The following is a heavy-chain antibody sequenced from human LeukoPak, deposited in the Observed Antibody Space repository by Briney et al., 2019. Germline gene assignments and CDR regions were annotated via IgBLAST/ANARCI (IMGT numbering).Heavy chain of an antibody. D-gene: IGHD1-26*01. CDR2: ISAYNGDK. J-gene: IGHJ4*02. CDR3: ARDLTTYGQRSFFDY. Sequence: ASVKVSCRASGYTFSSYGITWVRQAPGQGLEWMGWISAYNGDKGYAQKFQGRITMTTDTSAPTAYLELRSLRSDDTALYYCARDLTTYGQRSFFDYWGQGTLVTVSS. V-gene: IGHV1-18*01. CDR1: GYTFSSYG.